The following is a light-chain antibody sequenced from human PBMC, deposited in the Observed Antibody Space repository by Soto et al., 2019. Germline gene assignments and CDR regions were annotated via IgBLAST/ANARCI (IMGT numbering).Light chain of an antibody. V-gene: IGKV3-11*01. CDR2: DAS. Sequence: EIVLTQSPATLSLSPGERATLSCRASQSISSYLAWYQQKPDQAPRLLISDASNRATGIPARFSGSGSGTDFTLTISSLEPEDFAVYYCQHRSTWPYTFGQGTKLEIK. J-gene: IGKJ2*01. CDR3: QHRSTWPYT. CDR1: QSISSY.